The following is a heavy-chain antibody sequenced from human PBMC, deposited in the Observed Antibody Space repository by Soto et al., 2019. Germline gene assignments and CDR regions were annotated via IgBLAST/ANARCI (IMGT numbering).Heavy chain of an antibody. D-gene: IGHD2-21*01. CDR3: ATDPQVGFCGVNSCSTGDF. CDR1: GYTFTDFY. Sequence: EVQLLQSGAEVKKPGATVKISCRVSGYTFTDFYMHWVQQAPGEGLEWMGLVDPEDGETRYAERFQGRVTIHADTSTDTVYTELSSLRSDDTAVYYCATDPQVGFCGVNSCSTGDFWGQGTLLSVSS. J-gene: IGHJ4*02. CDR2: VDPEDGET. V-gene: IGHV1-69-2*01.